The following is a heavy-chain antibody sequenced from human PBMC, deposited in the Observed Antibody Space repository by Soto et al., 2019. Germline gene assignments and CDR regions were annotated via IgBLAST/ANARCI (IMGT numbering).Heavy chain of an antibody. CDR1: GFSLSTSGVG. J-gene: IGHJ4*02. D-gene: IGHD6-19*01. Sequence: SGPTLVNPTQTLTLTCTFSGFSLSTSGVGVGWIRQPPGKALEWLVFIYWDDDKRYSPSLRSRLAITKDTSKNQVVLTMTNVDPMDTATYFCAHRRTGVSQWNYGDFDYWGQGTLVTVSS. CDR3: AHRRTGVSQWNYGDFDY. CDR2: IYWDDDK. V-gene: IGHV2-5*02.